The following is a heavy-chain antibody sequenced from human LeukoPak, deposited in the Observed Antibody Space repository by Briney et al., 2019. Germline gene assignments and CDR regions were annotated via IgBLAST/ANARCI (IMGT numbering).Heavy chain of an antibody. D-gene: IGHD6-19*01. CDR2: VSGSGGST. CDR3: AKRVAGTTYCFDY. V-gene: IGHV3-23*01. Sequence: GGSLRLSCAASGFTFSSYAMSWVRQAPGKGLEWVSAVSGSGGSTYYADSVKGRFTISRDNSKNTLYLQMNGLRAEDTAVYYCAKRVAGTTYCFDYWGQGTLVTVSS. CDR1: GFTFSSYA. J-gene: IGHJ4*02.